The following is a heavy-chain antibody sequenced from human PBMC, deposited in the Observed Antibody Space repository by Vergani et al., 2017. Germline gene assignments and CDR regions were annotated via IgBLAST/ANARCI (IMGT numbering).Heavy chain of an antibody. V-gene: IGHV3-23*01. CDR1: GFTFSSYA. CDR2: ISGSGSTI. Sequence: EVQLLESGGGLVQPGGSLRLSCAASGFTFSSYAMSWVRQAPGKGLEWVSAISGSGSTIYYADSVKGRFTISRDNAKNSLYLQMNSLRAEDTAVYYCARDKPLWFNWGQGTLVTVSS. J-gene: IGHJ4*02. D-gene: IGHD3-10*01. CDR3: ARDKPLWFN.